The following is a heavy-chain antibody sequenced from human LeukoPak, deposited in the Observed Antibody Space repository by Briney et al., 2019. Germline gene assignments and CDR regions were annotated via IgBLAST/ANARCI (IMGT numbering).Heavy chain of an antibody. J-gene: IGHJ4*02. CDR1: GYTFTAYY. D-gene: IGHD6-13*01. CDR3: ARDSRRVSPQIAAAGLEPRLY. CDR2: INPDSGGT. Sequence: ASVKVSCKASGYTFTAYYMHWVRQAPGQGLEWMGWINPDSGGTNYAQNFQGRVTMTRDTSISTAYMELSRLRSDDTAVYYCARDSRRVSPQIAAAGLEPRLYWGQGTLVTVSS. V-gene: IGHV1-2*02.